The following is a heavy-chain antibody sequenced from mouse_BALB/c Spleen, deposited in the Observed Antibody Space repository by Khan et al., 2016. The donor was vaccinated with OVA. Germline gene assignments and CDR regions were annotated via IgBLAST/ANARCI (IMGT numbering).Heavy chain of an antibody. CDR3: ARLEDI. V-gene: IGHV2-9*02. CDR1: GFSLTRHG. CDR2: IWACGST. J-gene: IGHJ2*01. Sequence: QVQLKESGPGLVAPSQSLSITCTVSGFSLTRHGVHWVRQPPGKGLEWLGVIWACGSTNYNSALMYRLSIIKDNSKIQVILKMNSLQTDDTAMYYCARLEDIWGQGTTLTGSS. D-gene: IGHD1-3*01.